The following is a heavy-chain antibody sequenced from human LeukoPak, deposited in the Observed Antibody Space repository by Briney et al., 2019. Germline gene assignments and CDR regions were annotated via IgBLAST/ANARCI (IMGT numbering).Heavy chain of an antibody. D-gene: IGHD6-19*01. CDR1: GDSVSSNSAA. CDR3: TRGGRGETVALFES. J-gene: IGHJ4*02. CDR2: TYYRSKWYD. Sequence: SQTLSLTCAISGDSVSSNSAAWNWIRQSPSRGLEWLGRTYYRSKWYDDYAVSMKGRMTISPDTSKNQSSLQLNSVTPEDTAIYYCTRGGRGETVALFESWGQGTLVTVSS. V-gene: IGHV6-1*01.